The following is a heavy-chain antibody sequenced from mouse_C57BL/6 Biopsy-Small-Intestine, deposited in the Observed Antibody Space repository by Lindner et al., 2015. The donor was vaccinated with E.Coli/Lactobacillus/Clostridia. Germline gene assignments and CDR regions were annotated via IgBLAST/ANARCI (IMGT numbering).Heavy chain of an antibody. CDR3: ARDLVRSCTGANCPP. CDR2: INTNTAHP. D-gene: IGHD4-1*02. Sequence: VKVSCKASGYTFTRYAINWVRQAPGQGLEWMGWINTNTAHPTYAQGFTGRFVFSLDTSVNTAYLQINSLKPDDTAVYYCARDLVRSCTGANCPPWGQGTLVTVSS. CDR1: GYTFTRYA. V-gene: IGHV9-3*02. J-gene: IGHJ4*01.